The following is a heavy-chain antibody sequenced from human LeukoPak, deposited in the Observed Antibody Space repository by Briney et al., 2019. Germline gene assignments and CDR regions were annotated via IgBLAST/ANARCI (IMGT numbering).Heavy chain of an antibody. CDR2: IRYDGSNK. D-gene: IGHD3-10*01. Sequence: PGRSLRLSCAASGFTFSSYAMHWVRQAPGKGLEWVSFIRYDGSNKYFADSVKGRFTVSRDNSKNIMYLQMNSLRAEETAVYYCAKDWDDYYGSGSYLDYWGQGILVTVSS. CDR3: AKDWDDYYGSGSYLDY. J-gene: IGHJ4*02. V-gene: IGHV3-30*02. CDR1: GFTFSSYA.